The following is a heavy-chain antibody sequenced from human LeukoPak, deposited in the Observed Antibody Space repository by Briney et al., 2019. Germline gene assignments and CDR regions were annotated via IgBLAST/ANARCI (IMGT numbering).Heavy chain of an antibody. V-gene: IGHV4-59*01. Sequence: SETLSLTCTVSGGSISSYYWSWIRQPPGKGLEWIGYIYYSGSTNYNPSLKSRVTISVDTSKNQFSLKLSSVTAADTAVYYCARSNWAYDAFDIWGQGTMVTVSS. CDR3: ARSNWAYDAFDI. CDR2: IYYSGST. J-gene: IGHJ3*02. CDR1: GGSISSYY. D-gene: IGHD7-27*01.